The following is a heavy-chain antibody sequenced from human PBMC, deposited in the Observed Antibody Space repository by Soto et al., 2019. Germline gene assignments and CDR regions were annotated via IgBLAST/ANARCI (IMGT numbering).Heavy chain of an antibody. CDR2: IYHSGST. J-gene: IGHJ6*02. CDR1: GGSISSGGYS. Sequence: SGTLSLTCAVSGGSISSGGYSWSWIRQPPGKGLEWIGYIYHSGSTYYNPSLKSRVTISVDRSKNQFSLKLSSVTAADAAVYYGASSQWDRLWVAWGQGTT. V-gene: IGHV4-30-2*01. D-gene: IGHD1-26*01. CDR3: ASSQWDRLWVA.